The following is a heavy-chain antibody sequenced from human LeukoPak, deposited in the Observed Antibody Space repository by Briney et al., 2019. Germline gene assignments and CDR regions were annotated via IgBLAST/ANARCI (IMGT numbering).Heavy chain of an antibody. D-gene: IGHD1-7*01. CDR2: INPSGGST. CDR3: ARDTQLELLRV. J-gene: IGHJ4*02. Sequence: GASVEGSCKASGYTFTSYYMHWVRQAPGQGLEWMGIINPSGGSTSYAQKFHGRVTMTRDTSTSTVYMELSSLRSEDTAVYYCARDTQLELLRVWGQGTLVTVSS. CDR1: GYTFTSYY. V-gene: IGHV1-46*01.